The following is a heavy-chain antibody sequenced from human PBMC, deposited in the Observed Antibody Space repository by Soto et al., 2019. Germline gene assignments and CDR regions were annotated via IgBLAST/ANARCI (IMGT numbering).Heavy chain of an antibody. CDR3: ATTKGSLESPTNDF. J-gene: IGHJ4*02. V-gene: IGHV3-15*01. CDR2: IKSDAYGGAI. CDR1: GFTFSNAW. D-gene: IGHD2-8*01. Sequence: EVQLVESGGGLVKPGGSLRLYCAGSGFTFSNAWMSWVRRAPGKGLEWVGRIKSDAYGGAIDYAAPVKGRFTNSRDDSKSTLFLQMTNLRAEDTAVYCCATTKGSLESPTNDFWDQGTPVIVSS.